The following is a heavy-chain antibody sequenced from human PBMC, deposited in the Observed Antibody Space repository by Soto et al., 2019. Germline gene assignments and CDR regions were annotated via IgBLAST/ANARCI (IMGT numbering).Heavy chain of an antibody. D-gene: IGHD6-19*01. Sequence: QVQLVQSGAAVRKPGSSVKVSCKASGGTFTKYAITWVRQAPRQGLEWMGGSVPLPGTTHYAQKFLSRVTISADESTSKAYLELSSLRPEDTAVYYCASGVGRLGGSSGWPDYAFDVLGQGTMVIVSS. CDR1: GGTFTKYA. V-gene: IGHV1-69*01. CDR3: ASGVGRLGGSSGWPDYAFDV. J-gene: IGHJ3*01. CDR2: SVPLPGTT.